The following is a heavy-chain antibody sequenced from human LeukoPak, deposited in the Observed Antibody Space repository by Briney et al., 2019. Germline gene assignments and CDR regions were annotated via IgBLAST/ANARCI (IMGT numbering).Heavy chain of an antibody. J-gene: IGHJ6*02. V-gene: IGHV5-51*01. CDR3: TRRGYCSSSRCTLYGMDV. CDR1: GYSFTSYW. Sequence: GESLKISCKGSGYSFTSYWIGWVRQMPGKGLEWMGIIYPGDSDTRYSPSFQGQVTISGDKSISTAYLQWSSLKASDTAIYYCTRRGYCSSSRCTLYGMDVWGQGTTVTVSS. CDR2: IYPGDSDT. D-gene: IGHD2-2*01.